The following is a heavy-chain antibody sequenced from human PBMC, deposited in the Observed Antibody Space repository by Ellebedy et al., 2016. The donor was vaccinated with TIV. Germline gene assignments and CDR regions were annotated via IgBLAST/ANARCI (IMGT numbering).Heavy chain of an antibody. V-gene: IGHV2-70*11. CDR2: IDYDDEK. Sequence: SGPTLVKPTQTLTLTCTFSGFSLDTSTMCLNWIRQPPGTAPDWLARIDYDDEKYYSTSLRTRLTISKDTSRNQVVLTMTNMDPVDTAMYFCARKYGSSGLDYWGQGSLVTVSS. CDR3: ARKYGSSGLDY. D-gene: IGHD6-6*01. J-gene: IGHJ4*02. CDR1: GFSLDTSTMC.